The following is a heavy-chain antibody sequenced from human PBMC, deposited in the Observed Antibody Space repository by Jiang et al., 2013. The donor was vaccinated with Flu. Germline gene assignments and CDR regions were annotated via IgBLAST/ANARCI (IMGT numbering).Heavy chain of an antibody. CDR2: INAGNGNT. J-gene: IGHJ3*02. CDR3: ASVDFWSGLAFDAFDI. D-gene: IGHD3-3*01. V-gene: IGHV1-3*01. CDR1: GYTFTSYA. Sequence: SGAEVKKPGASVKVSCKASGYTFTSYAMHWVRQAPGQRLEWMGWINAGNGNTKYSQKFQGRVTITRDTSASTAYMELSSLRSEDTAVYYCASVDFWSGLAFDAFDIWGQGTMVTVSS.